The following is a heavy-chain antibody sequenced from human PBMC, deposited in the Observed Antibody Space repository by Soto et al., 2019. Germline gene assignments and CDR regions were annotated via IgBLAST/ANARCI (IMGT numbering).Heavy chain of an antibody. D-gene: IGHD6-19*01. V-gene: IGHV3-30-3*01. Sequence: QVQLVESGGGVVQPGRSLRLSCAASGFTFSSYAMHWVRQAPGKGLEWVAVISYDGSNKYYADSVKGRFTISRDNSKNTLYLQMNSLRAEDTAVYYCARAGAVAEYYYYGMDVWGQGTTVTVSS. CDR3: ARAGAVAEYYYYGMDV. CDR1: GFTFSSYA. J-gene: IGHJ6*02. CDR2: ISYDGSNK.